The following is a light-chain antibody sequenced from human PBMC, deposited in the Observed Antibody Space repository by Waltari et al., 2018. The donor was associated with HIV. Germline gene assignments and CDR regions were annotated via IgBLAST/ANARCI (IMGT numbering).Light chain of an antibody. CDR2: GAS. CDR3: QQYGSSPPWT. J-gene: IGKJ1*01. V-gene: IGKV3-20*01. Sequence: EIVLTQSPGTLSLSPGERATLSCRASQWVSSNYLAWYQQKPGQASRLLIYGASSRATCIPDRFSGSGSVTDFTLTISRLEPEEFAVYYCQQYGSSPPWTFGQGTKVEIK. CDR1: QWVSSNY.